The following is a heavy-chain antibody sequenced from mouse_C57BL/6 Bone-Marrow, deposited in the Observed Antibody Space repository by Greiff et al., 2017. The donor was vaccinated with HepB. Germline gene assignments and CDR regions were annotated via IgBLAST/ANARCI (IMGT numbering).Heavy chain of an antibody. V-gene: IGHV1-7*01. Sequence: QVQLKQSGAELAKPGASVKLSCKASGYTFTSYWMHWVKQRPGQGLEWIGDINPSSGYTKFNQKFKDKATLTADKSSSTAYMQLSSLTYEDSAVYYCAKLGYFDYWGQGTTLTVSS. CDR3: AKLGYFDY. J-gene: IGHJ2*01. CDR1: GYTFTSYW. CDR2: INPSSGYT.